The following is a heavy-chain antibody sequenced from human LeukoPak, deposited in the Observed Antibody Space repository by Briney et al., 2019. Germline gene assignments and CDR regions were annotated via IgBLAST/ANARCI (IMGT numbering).Heavy chain of an antibody. CDR1: GYTFTGYY. V-gene: IGHV1-2*06. CDR3: ARRRYSYGGFDY. J-gene: IGHJ4*02. CDR2: INPNSGGT. D-gene: IGHD5-18*01. Sequence: ASVKVSCKASGYTFTGYYMHWVRQAPGQGLEWMGRINPNSGGTNYAQKFQGRVTMTRDTSISTAYMELSRLRSDDTAVYYCARRRYSYGGFDYWGQGTLVTVSS.